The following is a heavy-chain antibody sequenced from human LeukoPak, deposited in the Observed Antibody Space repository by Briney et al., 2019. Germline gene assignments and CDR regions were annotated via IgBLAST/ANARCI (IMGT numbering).Heavy chain of an antibody. V-gene: IGHV5-51*01. D-gene: IGHD2-15*01. Sequence: GESLKISCKGSGYSFTSYWIAWVRQMPGKGLEWMGIIYPGDSDTRYSPSFQGQVTISADKSISTAYLQWSSLKASDTAMYYCARVGEHCSGGSCLRGYYYMDVWGKGTTVTISS. J-gene: IGHJ6*03. CDR3: ARVGEHCSGGSCLRGYYYMDV. CDR2: IYPGDSDT. CDR1: GYSFTSYW.